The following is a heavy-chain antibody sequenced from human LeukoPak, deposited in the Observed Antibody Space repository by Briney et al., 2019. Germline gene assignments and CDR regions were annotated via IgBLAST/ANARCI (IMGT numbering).Heavy chain of an antibody. J-gene: IGHJ4*02. CDR1: GFTFSTYW. Sequence: GGSLRLSCAASGFTFSTYWMHWVRQAPGEGLVWVSRIISAGSDTSYADSVKGRFTISRDNAKNTLYLQMNSLRAEDTAVYYCARGFWTGVEYWGQGALVTVSS. V-gene: IGHV3-74*01. CDR3: ARGFWTGVEY. D-gene: IGHD3/OR15-3a*01. CDR2: IISAGSDT.